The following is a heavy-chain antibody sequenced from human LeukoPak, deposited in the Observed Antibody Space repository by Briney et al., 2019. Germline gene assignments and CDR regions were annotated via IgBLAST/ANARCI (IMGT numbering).Heavy chain of an antibody. D-gene: IGHD2-21*02. Sequence: GGSVRLSCAASEYTYSSYDMLWVPQAPGKGLEGVAHIRFDGSNKYYADSVKGRFTISRDNSKNTLYLQMNSLRAEDTAVYYCAKDGFGVYCGGDCYKPFDYWGQGTLVTVSS. V-gene: IGHV3-30*02. CDR1: EYTYSSYD. J-gene: IGHJ4*02. CDR2: IRFDGSNK. CDR3: AKDGFGVYCGGDCYKPFDY.